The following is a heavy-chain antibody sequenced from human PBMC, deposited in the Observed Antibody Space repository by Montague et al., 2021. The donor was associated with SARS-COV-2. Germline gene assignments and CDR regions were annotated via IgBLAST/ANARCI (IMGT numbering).Heavy chain of an antibody. CDR2: YYSGST. D-gene: IGHD1-26*01. Sequence: SETLSLTCTVSGASINSRYWSWIRQPPGKGLEWIGYYYSGSTKYNPSLQSRVTISVDTSKNQYSVQVTSVTAADTAVYYCARQGGSNYGWFDPWGQGTLLTVSS. CDR1: GASINSRY. J-gene: IGHJ5*02. CDR3: ARQGGSNYGWFDP. V-gene: IGHV4-59*08.